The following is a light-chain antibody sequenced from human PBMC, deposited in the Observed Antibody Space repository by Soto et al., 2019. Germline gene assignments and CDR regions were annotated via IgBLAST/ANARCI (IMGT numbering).Light chain of an antibody. CDR2: AAS. J-gene: IGKJ2*01. CDR1: QNISRY. Sequence: DIEMTQSPSSLSASVGDRVTITCRASQNISRYFNWYQQKPGRAPKLLIYAASSLQSGVPPRFSGSGTGTDFTLTVSSLQPEDFATYFRQQSYSFVYTFGQGTKVEMK. V-gene: IGKV1-39*01. CDR3: QQSYSFVYT.